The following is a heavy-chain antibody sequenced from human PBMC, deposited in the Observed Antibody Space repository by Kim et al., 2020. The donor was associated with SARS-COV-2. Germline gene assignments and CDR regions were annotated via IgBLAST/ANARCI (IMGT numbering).Heavy chain of an antibody. Sequence: GGSLRLSCAASGFTFSSYAMSWVRQAPGKGLEWVSAISGSGGSTYYADSVKGRFTISRDNSKNTLYLQMNSLRAEDTAVYYCAKDLGSGSPGGWGIVVVPAAILDYWGQGTLVTVSS. V-gene: IGHV3-23*01. CDR1: GFTFSSYA. CDR3: AKDLGSGSPGGWGIVVVPAAILDY. J-gene: IGHJ4*02. D-gene: IGHD2-2*02. CDR2: ISGSGGST.